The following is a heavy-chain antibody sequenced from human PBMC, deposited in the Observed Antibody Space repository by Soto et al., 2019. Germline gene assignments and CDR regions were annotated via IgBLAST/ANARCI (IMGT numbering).Heavy chain of an antibody. J-gene: IGHJ4*02. CDR2: IYYSGST. D-gene: IGHD6-19*01. V-gene: IGHV4-59*01. CDR3: AREASGWPHFDY. Sequence: SETLSLTCTVSGGSISSYYWSWIRQPPGKGLEWIGYIYYSGSTNYNPSLKSRVTISVDTSKNQFSLKLSSVTAADTAVYYCAREASGWPHFDYWGQGTLVTVSS. CDR1: GGSISSYY.